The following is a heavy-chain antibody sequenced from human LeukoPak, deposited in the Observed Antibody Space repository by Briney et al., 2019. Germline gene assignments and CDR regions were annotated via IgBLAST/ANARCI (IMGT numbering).Heavy chain of an antibody. CDR3: ARNLIPEQLVLNF. V-gene: IGHV4-59*01. CDR2: TYYTGST. D-gene: IGHD6-13*01. J-gene: IGHJ4*02. CDR1: GGSISNYY. Sequence: SETLSLTCTVSGGSISNYYWNWIRQPPGKGLEWIGYTYYTGSTNYNPSPKSRVTMSVDTSKNQFSLNLKSVTPEDTAVYYCARNLIPEQLVLNFWGQGTLVTVSS.